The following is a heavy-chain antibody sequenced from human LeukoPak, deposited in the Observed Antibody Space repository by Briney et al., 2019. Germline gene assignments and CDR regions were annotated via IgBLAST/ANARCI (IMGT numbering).Heavy chain of an antibody. V-gene: IGHV3-30*02. CDR2: IRYDGSNK. J-gene: IGHJ4*02. D-gene: IGHD2-15*01. Sequence: PGGSLRLSCAASGFTFSSYGMHWVRQAPGKGLEWVAFIRYDGSNKYYADSVKGRFTISRDNSKNTLYLQMNSLRAEDTAVYYCARGYCSGGSCPFSPFDYWGQGTLVTVSS. CDR1: GFTFSSYG. CDR3: ARGYCSGGSCPFSPFDY.